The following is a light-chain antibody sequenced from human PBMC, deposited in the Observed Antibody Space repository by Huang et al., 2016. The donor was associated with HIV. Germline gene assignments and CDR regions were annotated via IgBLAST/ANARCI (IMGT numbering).Light chain of an antibody. J-gene: IGKJ2*01. Sequence: IVLTQSPDSLPVSLGERATITCRSSQSVLYNSNNENYLAWHQQKPGQPPKLLLYRASSRASGVPDRFSGSGSGTDFTLTITSLQAEDVAVYYCQQYYDTPYTFGQGTKLEIK. CDR2: RAS. CDR3: QQYYDTPYT. CDR1: QSVLYNSNNENY. V-gene: IGKV4-1*01.